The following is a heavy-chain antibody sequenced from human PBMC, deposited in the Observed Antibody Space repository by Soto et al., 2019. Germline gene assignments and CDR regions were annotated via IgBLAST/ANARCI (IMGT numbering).Heavy chain of an antibody. CDR3: AKVGGYSSSWYSGAFDI. CDR1: GFTFDDYA. CDR2: ISWNSGSI. V-gene: IGHV3-9*01. Sequence: GGSLRLSCAASGFTFDDYAMHWVRQAPGKGLEWVSGISWNSGSIGYADSVKGRFTISRDNAKNSLYLQMNSLRAEDTALYYCAKVGGYSSSWYSGAFDIWGQGTMVTVSS. D-gene: IGHD6-13*01. J-gene: IGHJ3*02.